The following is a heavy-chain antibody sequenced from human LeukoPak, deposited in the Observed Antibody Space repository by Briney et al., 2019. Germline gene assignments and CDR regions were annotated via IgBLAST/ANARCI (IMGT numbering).Heavy chain of an antibody. CDR2: ISSGSEDT. CDR1: GFTFSAYS. J-gene: IGHJ4*02. D-gene: IGHD2-2*01. CDR3: VGPPCLRGGYCSTHS. Sequence: GGSLRLSCAASGFTFSAYSMTWIRQAPGKGLEWVSYISSGSEDTLYADSVKGRFTISRDNAKNSLYLQMNSLTAEDTAVYCCVGPPCLRGGYCSTHSWGQGTLVTVDS. V-gene: IGHV3-11*03.